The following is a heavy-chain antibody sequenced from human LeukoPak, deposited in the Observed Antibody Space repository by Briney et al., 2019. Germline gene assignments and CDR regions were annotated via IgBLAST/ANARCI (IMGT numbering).Heavy chain of an antibody. CDR2: VSHSGNT. CDR3: ARGYSSIRGWFDP. Sequence: PSETLSLTCTVSGGSVISGSYYWSWIRQPPGKGLEWIGYVSHSGNTNYNPSLKSRVTISKDTSKNQFSLKLSSVTAADTAVFYCARGYSSIRGWFDPWGQGTPATVSS. CDR1: GGSVISGSYY. D-gene: IGHD6-13*01. V-gene: IGHV4-61*01. J-gene: IGHJ5*02.